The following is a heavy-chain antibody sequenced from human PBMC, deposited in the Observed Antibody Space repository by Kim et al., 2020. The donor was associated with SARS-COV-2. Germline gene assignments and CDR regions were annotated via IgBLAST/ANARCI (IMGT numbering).Heavy chain of an antibody. CDR3: ARHVRSGYYRLYALDI. V-gene: IGHV4-39*01. D-gene: IGHD3-22*01. CDR2: IYYRGST. J-gene: IGHJ3*02. CDR1: GGSISISTYY. Sequence: SETLSLTCTVSGGSISISTYYWGWIRQPPGKGLEWIGSIYYRGSTYYNPSLKSRVTISVDTSKNQFSLKLSSVTAADTAVYYCARHVRSGYYRLYALDIWGQGTMVTVSS.